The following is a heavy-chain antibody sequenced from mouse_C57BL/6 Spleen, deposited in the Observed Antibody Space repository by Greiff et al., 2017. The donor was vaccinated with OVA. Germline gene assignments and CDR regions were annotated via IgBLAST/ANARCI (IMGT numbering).Heavy chain of an antibody. CDR1: GYSITSGYY. V-gene: IGHV3-6*01. Sequence: EVKLQESGPGLVKPSQSLSLTCSVTGYSITSGYYWNWIRQFPGNKLEWMGYISYDGSNNYNPSLKNRISIPRDTSKNQFFLKLNSVTTEDTATYYCAREDYDYRYFDVWGTGTTVTVSS. CDR3: AREDYDYRYFDV. D-gene: IGHD2-4*01. CDR2: ISYDGSN. J-gene: IGHJ1*03.